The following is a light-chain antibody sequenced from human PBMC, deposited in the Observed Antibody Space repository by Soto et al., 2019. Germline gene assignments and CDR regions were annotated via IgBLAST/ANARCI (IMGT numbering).Light chain of an antibody. CDR1: SSDVGGYNY. J-gene: IGLJ2*01. CDR3: RSFASSFYWV. V-gene: IGLV2-8*01. CDR2: EVS. Sequence: QSVLTQPPSASGSPGQSFTISCTGTSSDVGGYNYVSWYQQHPGKAPKLMIYEVSKRHSGVPDRFSGSKSGNTASLTVSGLQAEDEADYYCRSFASSFYWVFGGGTKLTVL.